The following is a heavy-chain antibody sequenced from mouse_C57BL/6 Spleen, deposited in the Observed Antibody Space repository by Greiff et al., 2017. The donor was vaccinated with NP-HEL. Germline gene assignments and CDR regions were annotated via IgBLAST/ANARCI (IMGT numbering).Heavy chain of an antibody. Sequence: QVQLQQSGAELVKPGASVKLSCKASGYTFTSYWMQWVKQRPGQGLEWIGEIDPSDSYTNYNQKFKGKATLTVDTSSSTAYMQLSSLTSEDSAVYYCARKGYYDFDYWGQGTTLTVSS. CDR2: IDPSDSYT. D-gene: IGHD2-4*01. CDR1: GYTFTSYW. CDR3: ARKGYYDFDY. V-gene: IGHV1-50*01. J-gene: IGHJ2*01.